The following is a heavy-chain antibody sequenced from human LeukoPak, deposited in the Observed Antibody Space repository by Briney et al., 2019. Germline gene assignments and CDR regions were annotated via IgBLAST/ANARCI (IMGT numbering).Heavy chain of an antibody. J-gene: IGHJ6*03. CDR3: ARTTEAHSWRTRYYDYYMDV. D-gene: IGHD6-13*01. CDR1: GYSISSGYY. CDR2: IYYSGST. Sequence: SETLSLTCTVSGYSISSGYYWSWIRQPPGKGPEWIGYIYYSGSTNYNPSLKSRVTISVDTSKNQFSLKLSSVTAADTAVYYCARTTEAHSWRTRYYDYYMDVWGKGTTVTVSS. V-gene: IGHV4-61*01.